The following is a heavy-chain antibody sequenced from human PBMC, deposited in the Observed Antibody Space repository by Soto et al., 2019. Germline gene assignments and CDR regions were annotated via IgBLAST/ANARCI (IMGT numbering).Heavy chain of an antibody. Sequence: GESLKVSCKGSGYSFTSYWISWVRQMPGKGLEWMGRIDPSDSYTNYSPSFQGHVTISADKSFSTAYLQWSSLKASDTAMYYCARQHVDIVLVVAPYGMDVCGQGPSVTVSS. CDR3: ARQHVDIVLVVAPYGMDV. V-gene: IGHV5-10-1*01. J-gene: IGHJ6*02. CDR1: GYSFTSYW. D-gene: IGHD2-15*01. CDR2: IDPSDSYT.